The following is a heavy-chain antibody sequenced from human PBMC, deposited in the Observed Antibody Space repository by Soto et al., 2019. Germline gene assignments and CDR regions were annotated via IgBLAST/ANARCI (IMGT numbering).Heavy chain of an antibody. CDR2: IYAGTIT. V-gene: IGHV3-53*01. Sequence: EVQLVESGGGLIQPGGSLRLSCAVSGITVSSYYMSWVRQAAGKGLEWVSVIYAGTITYYADSVKGRFTIYRDNSKNTLNLEMNSLRVEDTAVYYCARDPKTSGGQHWAFNYFDSWGQGTLVTVSS. J-gene: IGHJ4*02. CDR3: ARDPKTSGGQHWAFNYFDS. CDR1: GITVSSYY. D-gene: IGHD7-27*01.